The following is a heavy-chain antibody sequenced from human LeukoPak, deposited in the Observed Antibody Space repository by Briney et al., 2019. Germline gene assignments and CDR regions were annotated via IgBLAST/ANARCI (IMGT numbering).Heavy chain of an antibody. Sequence: GGSLRLSCAASGFTFSSYGMHWVRQAPGKGLEWVAVIWYDGSNKYYADSVKGRFTISGDNSKNTLYLQMNSLRAEDTAVYYCAKWGNIVVVTAIKPFDYWGQGTLVTVSS. V-gene: IGHV3-33*06. CDR3: AKWGNIVVVTAIKPFDY. CDR1: GFTFSSYG. D-gene: IGHD2-21*02. J-gene: IGHJ4*02. CDR2: IWYDGSNK.